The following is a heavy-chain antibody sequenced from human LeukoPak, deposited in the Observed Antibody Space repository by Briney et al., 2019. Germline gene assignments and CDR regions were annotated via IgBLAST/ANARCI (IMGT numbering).Heavy chain of an antibody. J-gene: IGHJ3*02. Sequence: ASVTVSFKASGYTFTNYGISWVRQAPGQGLEWMGWISAYNGNTNYAQKLHGRLTMPTHTSTSTAYMELRSLRSDDTAVYYCARDSSAFDIWGQGTMVTVSS. D-gene: IGHD2-2*01. CDR2: ISAYNGNT. CDR3: ARDSSAFDI. V-gene: IGHV1-18*01. CDR1: GYTFTNYG.